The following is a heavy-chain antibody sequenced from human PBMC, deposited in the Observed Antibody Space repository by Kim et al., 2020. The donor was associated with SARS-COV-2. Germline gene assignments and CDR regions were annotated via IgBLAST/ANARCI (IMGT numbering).Heavy chain of an antibody. D-gene: IGHD1-26*01. Sequence: GGSLRLSCAASGFTFSSYSMNWVRQAPGKGLEWVSYISSSSSTIYYADSVKGRFTISRDNAKNSLYLQMNSLRAEDTAVYYCARTHSGSYSDYYYYGMDVWGQGTTVTVSS. CDR2: ISSSSSTI. CDR3: ARTHSGSYSDYYYYGMDV. CDR1: GFTFSSYS. J-gene: IGHJ6*02. V-gene: IGHV3-48*04.